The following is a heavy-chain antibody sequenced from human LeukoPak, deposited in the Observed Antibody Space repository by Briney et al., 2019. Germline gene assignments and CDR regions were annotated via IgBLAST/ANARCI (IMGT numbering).Heavy chain of an antibody. Sequence: GASVKVSCKASGYTFISYDINWVRQATGQGLEWMGWMNPNTGNTAFAQKFQGRVTMTRDTSISTAYMELSSLRPEDTAVYYCARGQGDILTGYPLPRPRNMDVWGKGTTVTVSS. D-gene: IGHD3-9*01. V-gene: IGHV1-8*01. CDR3: ARGQGDILTGYPLPRPRNMDV. CDR1: GYTFISYD. J-gene: IGHJ6*03. CDR2: MNPNTGNT.